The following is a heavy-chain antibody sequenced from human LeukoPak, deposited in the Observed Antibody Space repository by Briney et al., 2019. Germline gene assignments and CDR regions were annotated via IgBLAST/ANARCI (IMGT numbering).Heavy chain of an antibody. CDR2: IYHSGST. J-gene: IGHJ3*02. Sequence: PSGTLSLTCAVSGGSISSSNWWSWVRQPPGKGLGWIGEIYHSGSTNYNPSLKSRVTISVDKSKNQFSLKLSSVTAADTAVYYCARGNVAAAGQDAFDIWGQGTMVTVSS. D-gene: IGHD6-13*01. CDR1: GGSISSSNW. CDR3: ARGNVAAAGQDAFDI. V-gene: IGHV4-4*02.